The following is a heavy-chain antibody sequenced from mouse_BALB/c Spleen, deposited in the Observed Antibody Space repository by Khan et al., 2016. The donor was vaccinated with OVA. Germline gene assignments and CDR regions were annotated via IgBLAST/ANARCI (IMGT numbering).Heavy chain of an antibody. CDR2: ISYSGVT. Sequence: EVQLQESGPGLVKPSQSLSLTCTVTGYSITSGYAWNWIRQFPGNKLDWMGYISYSGVTSYTPSLKSRISITRDTSKNQFFLQLNSVTTEDTATYYCAIGNYYGYYFDYWGQGTTLTVSS. CDR3: AIGNYYGYYFDY. V-gene: IGHV3-2*02. CDR1: GYSITSGYA. J-gene: IGHJ2*01. D-gene: IGHD1-1*01.